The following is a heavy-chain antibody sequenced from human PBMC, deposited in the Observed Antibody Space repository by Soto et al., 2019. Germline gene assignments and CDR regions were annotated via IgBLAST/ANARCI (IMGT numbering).Heavy chain of an antibody. CDR1: GFSFSDTW. Sequence: DVQLVESGGGLVKPGGSLRLSCAASGFSFSDTWMNWVRQAPGRGLEWVGRIKKRRDGGTTDYAAIVRGRFTISRDDSTNTLYLHMSSLKTEDTAIYYCTTIVPWGWNSWCQGTLVTVSS. J-gene: IGHJ4*02. D-gene: IGHD3-16*01. CDR3: TTIVPWGWNS. V-gene: IGHV3-15*07. CDR2: IKKRRDGGTT.